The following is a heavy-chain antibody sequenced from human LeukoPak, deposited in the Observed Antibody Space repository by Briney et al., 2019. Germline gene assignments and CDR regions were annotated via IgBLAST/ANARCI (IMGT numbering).Heavy chain of an antibody. CDR3: ASFSWSGTDNWFDP. CDR1: GGSISSSSYY. CDR2: IYYSGST. Sequence: SETLSLTCTVSGGSISSSSYYWGWIRQPPGKGLEWIGSIYYSGSTYYNPSLKSRVTISVDTSKNQFSLKLSSVTAADTAVYYCASFSWSGTDNWFDPWGQGTLVTVSS. J-gene: IGHJ5*02. D-gene: IGHD3-10*01. V-gene: IGHV4-39*01.